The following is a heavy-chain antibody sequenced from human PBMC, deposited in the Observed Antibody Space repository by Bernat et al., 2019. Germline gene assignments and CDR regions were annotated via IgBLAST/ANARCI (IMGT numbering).Heavy chain of an antibody. CDR1: GFTFSDYS. CDR3: VRDGAALYYYHGMDV. CDR2: VSYDGRNK. J-gene: IGHJ6*02. Sequence: VQLVESGGGVVQPGRSLRLSCVASGFTFSDYSLHWVRQAPGKGLEWVAVVSYDGRNKSYADSVQARFIISRYDSENTLYLQMDSLKSEDTAVYYCVRDGAALYYYHGMDVWGRGTTVTVSS. D-gene: IGHD6-25*01. V-gene: IGHV3-30*04.